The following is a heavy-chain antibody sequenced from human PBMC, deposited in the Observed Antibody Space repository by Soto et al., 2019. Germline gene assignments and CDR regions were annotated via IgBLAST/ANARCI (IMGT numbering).Heavy chain of an antibody. Sequence: ASVKVSGKASGYTFTSYGIHWVRQAPGQRLEWTGWLNSGNGNTKYSEKFQGRVTITRDTSASTAYLELSSLRSEDTAVYYCAIPIFDNRAYYLRYHYGMD. CDR3: AIPIFDNRAYYLRYHYGMD. J-gene: IGHJ6*01. V-gene: IGHV1-3*01. D-gene: IGHD3-22*01. CDR2: LNSGNGNT. CDR1: GYTFTSYG.